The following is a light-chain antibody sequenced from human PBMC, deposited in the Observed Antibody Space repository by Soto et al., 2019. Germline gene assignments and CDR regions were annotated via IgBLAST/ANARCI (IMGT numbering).Light chain of an antibody. CDR2: GAS. CDR1: QAVNNNY. V-gene: IGKV3-20*01. Sequence: EIVLTQSPGTLSLSPGERVTLSCRASQAVNNNYLAWYQQIPGQAPRLLIYGASNRATGIPGRFGGSGSGTDFTLTISRLEPEDFAMYYCQQYSSSPVTFGGGTKVDIK. CDR3: QQYSSSPVT. J-gene: IGKJ4*01.